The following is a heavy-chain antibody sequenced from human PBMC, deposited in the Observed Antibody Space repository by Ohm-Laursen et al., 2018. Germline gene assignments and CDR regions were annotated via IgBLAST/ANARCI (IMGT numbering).Heavy chain of an antibody. CDR1: GGSISSYY. V-gene: IGHV4-59*08. CDR2: IYYSGST. J-gene: IGHJ4*02. Sequence: TLSLTCIVSGGSISSYYWSWIRQPPGKGLEWIGCIYYSGSTNYNPSLKSRVTISVDTSKNQFSLKLSSVTAADTAVYYCVRGRSGGNYWGQGTLVTVSS. CDR3: VRGRSGGNY. D-gene: IGHD3-10*01.